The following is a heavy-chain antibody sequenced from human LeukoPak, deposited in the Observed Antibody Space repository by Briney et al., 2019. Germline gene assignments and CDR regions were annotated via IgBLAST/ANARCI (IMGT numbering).Heavy chain of an antibody. V-gene: IGHV1-8*03. D-gene: IGHD1-26*01. CDR2: MNPNSGNT. J-gene: IGHJ4*02. CDR1: GYTFTSYD. CDR3: AKRVPGSYFDY. Sequence: GASVKVSCKASGYTFTSYDINWVRQATGQGLEWMEWMNPNSGNTGYAQKFQGRVTITRNTSISTAYMELSSLRSEDTAVYYCAKRVPGSYFDYWGQGTLVTVSS.